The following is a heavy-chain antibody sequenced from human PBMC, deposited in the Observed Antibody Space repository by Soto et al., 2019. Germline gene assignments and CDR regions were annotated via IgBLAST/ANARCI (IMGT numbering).Heavy chain of an antibody. CDR2: INHSGST. Sequence: QVQLQQWGAGLLKPSETLSLTCAVYGGSFSGYYWSWIRQPPGKGLEWIGEINHSGSTNYNPSLKSRVTISVDTSKNQFSLKLSSVTAADTAVYYCARGGYSYGYKWYFDLWGRGTLVTVSS. CDR3: ARGGYSYGYKWYFDL. J-gene: IGHJ2*01. CDR1: GGSFSGYY. D-gene: IGHD5-18*01. V-gene: IGHV4-34*01.